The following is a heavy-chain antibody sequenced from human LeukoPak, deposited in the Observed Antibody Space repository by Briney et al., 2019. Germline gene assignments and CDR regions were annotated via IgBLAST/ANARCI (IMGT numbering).Heavy chain of an antibody. CDR2: IKQDGSEK. CDR1: GFTFSSYW. J-gene: IGHJ4*02. CDR3: ARAFHYYDSSGAIDY. V-gene: IGHV3-7*01. Sequence: GGSLRLSCAASGFTFSSYWMSWVRQAPGKGLEWVANIKQDGSEKYYVDSVKGRFTISRDNAKNSLYLQMNSLRAEDTAVYYCARAFHYYDSSGAIDYWGQGTLVTASS. D-gene: IGHD3-22*01.